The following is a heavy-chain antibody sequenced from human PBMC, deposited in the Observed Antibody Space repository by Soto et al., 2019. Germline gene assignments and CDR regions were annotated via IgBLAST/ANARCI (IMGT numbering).Heavy chain of an antibody. Sequence: GWSLRLSCAASGFTFSSYVMHWVRQDPGKGLGYVSGISSNGGSTYYAHSVKGRFTISRDNSKNTLYLQMGSLRAEDMAVYYCARGLLTYYDFWSGYYTFAYWGQGTLVTVSS. CDR3: ARGLLTYYDFWSGYYTFAY. CDR2: ISSNGGST. D-gene: IGHD3-3*01. J-gene: IGHJ4*02. CDR1: GFTFSSYV. V-gene: IGHV3-64*01.